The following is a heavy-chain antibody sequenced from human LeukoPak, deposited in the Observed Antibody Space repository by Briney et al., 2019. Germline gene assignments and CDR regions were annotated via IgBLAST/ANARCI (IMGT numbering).Heavy chain of an antibody. CDR2: ISSSGSTI. CDR3: ASGGLYCSSTSCYWHY. CDR1: GFTFSSYE. D-gene: IGHD2-2*01. V-gene: IGHV3-48*03. J-gene: IGHJ4*02. Sequence: GGSLRLSCAASGFTFSSYEMNWVRQAPGKGLEWVSYISSSGSTIYYADSVKGRFTISRDNAKNSLYLEMNSLRAEDTAVYYCASGGLYCSSTSCYWHYWGQGTLVIVSS.